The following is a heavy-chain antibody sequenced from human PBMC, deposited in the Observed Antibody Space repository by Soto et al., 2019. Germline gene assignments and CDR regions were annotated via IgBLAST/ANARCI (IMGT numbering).Heavy chain of an antibody. CDR2: IGTAGDT. V-gene: IGHV3-13*04. CDR1: GFIFSCYA. Sequence: EALRLSYAASGFIFSCYAMHWVRQPTGKGLEWVSAIGTAGDTYYAGSAKGRFTISRENAKSSLYLQMNSLRAGDTAVYYCVKLVRDGYFDYWCQGT. D-gene: IGHD3-9*01. CDR3: VKLVRDGYFDY. J-gene: IGHJ4*02.